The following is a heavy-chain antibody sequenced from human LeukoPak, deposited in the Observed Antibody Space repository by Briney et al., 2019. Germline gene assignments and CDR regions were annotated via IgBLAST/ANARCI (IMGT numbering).Heavy chain of an antibody. CDR1: GFTFSSYA. D-gene: IGHD6-13*01. CDR2: ISYDGSNK. J-gene: IGHJ6*02. V-gene: IGHV3-30*04. Sequence: PGGSLRLSCAASGFTFSSYAMHWVRQAPGKGLEWVAVISYDGSNKYYADSVKGRFTISRDNSKNTLYLQMNSLRAEDTAVYYCASIAAAGDYYGMDVWGQGTTVTVSS. CDR3: ASIAAAGDYYGMDV.